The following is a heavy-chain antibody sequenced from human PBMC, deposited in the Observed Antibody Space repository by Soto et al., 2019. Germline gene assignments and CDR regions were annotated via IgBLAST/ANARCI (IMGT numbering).Heavy chain of an antibody. D-gene: IGHD4-4*01. J-gene: IGHJ4*02. CDR3: ARDRFPYSTGGDY. CDR2: ISGSGGTI. CDR1: GFTFSAYY. Sequence: QVQLVESGGGLVTPGGSLRLSCAASGFTFSAYYMTWIRQAPGKGLEWVAYISGSGGTIYYADSVEGRFTIFRDNAKNSIHLQMTNLRAGDTAVYYCARDRFPYSTGGDYWGQGTLVTVSS. V-gene: IGHV3-11*01.